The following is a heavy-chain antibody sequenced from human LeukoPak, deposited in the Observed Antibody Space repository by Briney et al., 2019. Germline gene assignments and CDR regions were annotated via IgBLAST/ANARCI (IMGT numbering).Heavy chain of an antibody. CDR1: GGSISSYY. CDR2: IYYSGST. J-gene: IGHJ4*02. D-gene: IGHD2-15*01. Sequence: SETLSLTCTVSGGSISSYYWSWIRQPPGKGLEWIGYIYYSGSTNYNPSLKSRVTISVDTSKNQFSLKLSSVTAADTAVYYCARDCSGGSCRLDYWGQGTLVTVSS. CDR3: ARDCSGGSCRLDY. V-gene: IGHV4-59*01.